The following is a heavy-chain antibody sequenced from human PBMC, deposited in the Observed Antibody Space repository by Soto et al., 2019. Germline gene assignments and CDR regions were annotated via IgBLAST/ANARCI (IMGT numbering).Heavy chain of an antibody. Sequence: QVQLVESGGGVVQPGRSLRLSCAASGFTFSSYAMHWVRQAPGKGLEWVALISYDGSNKYYADSVKGRFTISRDNSKNTLYLQMNSMRAEDTAVYYCARDPLGNSGMDVWGQGTTVTVSS. V-gene: IGHV3-30*04. D-gene: IGHD3-10*01. CDR2: ISYDGSNK. CDR1: GFTFSSYA. CDR3: ARDPLGNSGMDV. J-gene: IGHJ6*02.